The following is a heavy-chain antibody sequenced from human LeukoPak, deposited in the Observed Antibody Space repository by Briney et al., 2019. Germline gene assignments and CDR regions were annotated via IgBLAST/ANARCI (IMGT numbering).Heavy chain of an antibody. V-gene: IGHV3-23*01. CDR1: GFTFGNYA. Sequence: GASLRLSCAASGFTFGNYAMSWVRQAPGKGLGWVSTISGGGGNTYYADSVKGRFTISRDNSKNTLYLQMSSLRAEDTAVYYCANADPVTRGFDYWGQGSLVTVSS. CDR2: ISGGGGNT. J-gene: IGHJ4*02. D-gene: IGHD4-11*01. CDR3: ANADPVTRGFDY.